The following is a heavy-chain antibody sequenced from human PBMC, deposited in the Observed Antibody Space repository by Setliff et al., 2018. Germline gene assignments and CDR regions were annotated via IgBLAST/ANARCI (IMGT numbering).Heavy chain of an antibody. V-gene: IGHV4-39*07. CDR2: IYTSGST. CDR3: ARTLYDYDILTGPGYYFDY. CDR1: GGSISSSSYY. D-gene: IGHD3-9*01. Sequence: SETLSLTCTVSGGSISSSSYYWGWIRQPPGKGLEWIGSIYTSGSTYYNPSLKSRVTISVDTSKNQFSLKLSSVTAADTAVYYCARTLYDYDILTGPGYYFDYWGQGTLVTVSS. J-gene: IGHJ4*02.